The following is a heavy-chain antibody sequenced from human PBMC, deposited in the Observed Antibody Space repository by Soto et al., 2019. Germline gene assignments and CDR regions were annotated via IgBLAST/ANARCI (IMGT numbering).Heavy chain of an antibody. D-gene: IGHD2-8*01. CDR2: ISYDGSNK. Sequence: GGSLRLSCAASGFTFSSYAIHWVRQAPGKGLEWVAVISYDGSNKYYADSVKGRFTISRDNSKNTLYLQMNSLRAEDTAVYYCARGPDIVLMVYAIDFDYWGQGTLVTVSS. CDR1: GFTFSSYA. J-gene: IGHJ4*02. V-gene: IGHV3-30-3*01. CDR3: ARGPDIVLMVYAIDFDY.